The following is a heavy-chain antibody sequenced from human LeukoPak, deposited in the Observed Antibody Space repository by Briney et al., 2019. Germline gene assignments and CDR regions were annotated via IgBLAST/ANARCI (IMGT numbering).Heavy chain of an antibody. D-gene: IGHD3-9*01. CDR1: GGTFSSYA. Sequence: SVKVSCKASGGTFSSYAISWVRQAPGQGLEWMGGIIPIFGTANYAQKFQGRVTITADESTSTAYMELSSLRSEDTAVYYCAREYYDILTGLYYFDYWGQGTLVTVSS. CDR2: IIPIFGTA. J-gene: IGHJ4*02. V-gene: IGHV1-69*13. CDR3: AREYYDILTGLYYFDY.